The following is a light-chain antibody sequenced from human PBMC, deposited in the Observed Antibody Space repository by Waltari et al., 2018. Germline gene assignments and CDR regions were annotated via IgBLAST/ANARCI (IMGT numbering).Light chain of an antibody. J-gene: IGLJ2*01. CDR1: ISAVGGYKH. CDR2: DVR. Sequence: QSALTQPASVSGSPGQSITISCTGTISAVGGYKHVSWSQHHPGKAPKLMLYDVRKRPSGVSNRFSGSKSGNTASLTISGLQSEDEADYYCTSYTSSSSSAYVVFGGGTKLTVL. CDR3: TSYTSSSSSAYVV. V-gene: IGLV2-14*03.